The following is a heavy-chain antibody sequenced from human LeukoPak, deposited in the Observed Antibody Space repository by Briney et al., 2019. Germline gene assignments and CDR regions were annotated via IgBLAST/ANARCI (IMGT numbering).Heavy chain of an antibody. Sequence: GESLKISCKGSGYSFTSYWIGWARQMPRKGLEWMGIIYPGDADTRYSPSFQGQVTISADKSISTAYLQWSSLKASDTAMYYCASHTAMVDYYYYYGMDVWGQGTTVTVSS. CDR1: GYSFTSYW. V-gene: IGHV5-51*01. D-gene: IGHD5-18*01. J-gene: IGHJ6*02. CDR3: ASHTAMVDYYYYYGMDV. CDR2: IYPGDADT.